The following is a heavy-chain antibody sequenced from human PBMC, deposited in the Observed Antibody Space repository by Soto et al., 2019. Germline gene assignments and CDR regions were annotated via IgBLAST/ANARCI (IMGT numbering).Heavy chain of an antibody. CDR1: GGSVSSGSHY. CDR2: IYYSVST. D-gene: IGHD6-19*01. J-gene: IGHJ1*01. CDR3: ASYSSGWYDVIY. V-gene: IGHV4-61*01. Sequence: QVQLQESGPGLVKPSETLSLTCTVSGGSVSSGSHYWSLIRQPPGKGLEWIGYIYYSVSTNYNPSLKSRVTISVYTSKNQFSLKVSSVTAADTAVYYCASYSSGWYDVIYWGQGTLVTVSS.